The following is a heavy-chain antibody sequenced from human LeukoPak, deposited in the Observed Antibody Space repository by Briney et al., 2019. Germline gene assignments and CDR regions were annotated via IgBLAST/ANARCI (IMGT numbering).Heavy chain of an antibody. V-gene: IGHV4-59*01. CDR1: GGSLSSYY. D-gene: IGHD5-12*01. Sequence: SETLSLTCTVSGGSLSSYYWSWIRQPPGKGLEWIGYIYYSGSTNYNPSLKSRVTISVDTSKNQFSLKLSSVTAAGTAVYYCARRLGDYWGQGTLVTVSS. CDR3: ARRLGDY. J-gene: IGHJ4*02. CDR2: IYYSGST.